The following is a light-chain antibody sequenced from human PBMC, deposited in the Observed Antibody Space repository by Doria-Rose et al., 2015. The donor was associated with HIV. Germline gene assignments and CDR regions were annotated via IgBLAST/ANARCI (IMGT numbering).Light chain of an antibody. J-gene: IGLJ1*01. CDR2: GNP. V-gene: IGLV1-40*01. CDR3: QSYDSRLSVYV. CDR1: SSNIGAGFD. Sequence: QSVLTQPPSVPGAPGQRVAISCTGSSSNIGAGFDVNWNQQFPGQAPKLPIHGNPNRPSGVPDRFSGSKSGTSASLAISGLRAEDEADYYCQSYDSRLSVYVFGTGTKVTVL.